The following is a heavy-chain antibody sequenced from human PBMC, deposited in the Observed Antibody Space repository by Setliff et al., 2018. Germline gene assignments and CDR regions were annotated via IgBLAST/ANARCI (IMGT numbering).Heavy chain of an antibody. CDR1: GYTFRNYA. V-gene: IGHV1-18*01. Sequence: ASVKVSCKASGYTFRNYAFAWVRRAPGQGLEWVVWISVYNADTNYAQTFHGRVTLTTDTSTRTAYMELRILTSVDSVFYYCARAPAVELVTIRTISWFIFWVQGTLVTVSS. CDR2: ISVYNADT. CDR3: ARAPAVELVTIRTISWFIF. J-gene: IGHJ4*02. D-gene: IGHD2-21*02.